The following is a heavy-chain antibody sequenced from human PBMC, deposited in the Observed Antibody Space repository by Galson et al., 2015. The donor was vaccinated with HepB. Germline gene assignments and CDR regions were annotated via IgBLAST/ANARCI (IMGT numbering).Heavy chain of an antibody. V-gene: IGHV3-48*02. J-gene: IGHJ4*02. CDR1: GFTFSDYS. D-gene: IGHD3-22*01. Sequence: SLRLSCAASGFTFSDYSMNWVRQAPGKGLEWVSYISSSSSTTYYADSMKGRFTISRDNAKNSLCLQMNSLRDEDTAVYYCARDRADYYDSSGYYYWGQGTLFTVSS. CDR2: ISSSSSTT. CDR3: ARDRADYYDSSGYYY.